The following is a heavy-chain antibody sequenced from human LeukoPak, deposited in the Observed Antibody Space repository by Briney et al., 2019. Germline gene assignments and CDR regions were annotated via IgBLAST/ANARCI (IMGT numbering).Heavy chain of an antibody. D-gene: IGHD1-1*01. Sequence: PGGSLRLSCAASGFTFSSYWMSWVRQAPGKGLEGVANIKQDGSAKNYVDSVKGRFTISRDNAKNSLYLQLNSLRAEDTAVYYCAGCAGNSCYFDYWGQGTLVIVSS. CDR1: GFTFSSYW. J-gene: IGHJ4*02. CDR3: AGCAGNSCYFDY. V-gene: IGHV3-7*01. CDR2: IKQDGSAK.